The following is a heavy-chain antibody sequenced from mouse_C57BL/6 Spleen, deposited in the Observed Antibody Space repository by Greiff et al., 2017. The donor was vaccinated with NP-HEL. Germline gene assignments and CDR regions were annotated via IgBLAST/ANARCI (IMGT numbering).Heavy chain of an antibody. Sequence: EVKVVESGGGLVKPGGSLKLSCAASGFTFSDYGMHWVRQAPEKGLEWVAYISSGSSTIYYADTVKGRFTISRDNAKNTLFLQMPSLRSEDTSMYYCARRTVTMAYYFDYWGQGTTLTVSS. J-gene: IGHJ2*01. D-gene: IGHD4-1*01. CDR2: ISSGSSTI. CDR3: ARRTVTMAYYFDY. V-gene: IGHV5-17*01. CDR1: GFTFSDYG.